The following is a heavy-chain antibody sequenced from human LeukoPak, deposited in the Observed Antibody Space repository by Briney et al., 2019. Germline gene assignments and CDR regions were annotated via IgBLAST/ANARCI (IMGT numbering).Heavy chain of an antibody. CDR2: IGGDGIA. CDR3: AKDRANWAIDD. V-gene: IGHV3-69-1*01. D-gene: IGHD3-16*01. Sequence: GESLRLSCVASGFTFTDHPMNWVRQAPGKGLEWISYIGGDGIAFYADSVKGRFTASKDDARKSMYLQMNSLRVEDTAVYYCAKDRANWAIDDWGQGTQVTVS. CDR1: GFTFTDHP. J-gene: IGHJ4*02.